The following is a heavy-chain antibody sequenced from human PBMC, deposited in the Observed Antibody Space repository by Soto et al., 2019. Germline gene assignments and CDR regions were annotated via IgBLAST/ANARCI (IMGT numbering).Heavy chain of an antibody. CDR3: ARSLPGIAVAGNMDV. J-gene: IGHJ6*02. Sequence: SETLSLTCTVSGGSISSYYWSWIRQPPGKGLEWIGYIYYSGSTNYNPSLKSRVTMSVDTSKNQFSLKLSSVTAADTAVYYCARSLPGIAVAGNMDVWGQGTTVTVSS. CDR2: IYYSGST. V-gene: IGHV4-59*01. CDR1: GGSISSYY. D-gene: IGHD6-19*01.